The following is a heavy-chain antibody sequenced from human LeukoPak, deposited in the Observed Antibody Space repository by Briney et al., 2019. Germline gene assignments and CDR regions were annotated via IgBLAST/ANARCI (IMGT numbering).Heavy chain of an antibody. CDR3: ARVPDITARPCDT. Sequence: PSETLSLTCAVYGGSFSGYFWTLIRQTPGKGLEWIGEISHTGLTGSNPSLKSRVTIFVDSSKKQFSLRMTSVTAADTGVYYCARVPDITARPCDTWGPGTLVTVSS. CDR1: GGSFSGYF. V-gene: IGHV4-34*01. J-gene: IGHJ5*02. CDR2: ISHTGLT. D-gene: IGHD1-1*01.